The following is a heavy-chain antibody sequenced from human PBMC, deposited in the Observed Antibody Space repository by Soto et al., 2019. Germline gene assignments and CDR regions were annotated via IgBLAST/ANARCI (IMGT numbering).Heavy chain of an antibody. Sequence: PGGSLRLSCAASGFTFGSYSMNWVRQAPGKGLEWVSSISSSSSYIYYADSVKGRFTISRDNAKNSLYLQMNSLRAEDTAVYYCARDGGNYDFWSGYYLPDAFDIWGQGTMVTVSS. J-gene: IGHJ3*02. CDR1: GFTFGSYS. CDR2: ISSSSSYI. CDR3: ARDGGNYDFWSGYYLPDAFDI. D-gene: IGHD3-3*01. V-gene: IGHV3-21*01.